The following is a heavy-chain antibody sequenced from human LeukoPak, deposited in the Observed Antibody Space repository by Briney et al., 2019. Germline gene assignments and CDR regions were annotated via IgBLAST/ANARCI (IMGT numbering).Heavy chain of an antibody. V-gene: IGHV3-48*02. J-gene: IGHJ4*02. D-gene: IGHD4-17*01. CDR1: GFTFSSYS. Sequence: PGGSLRLSCAASGFTFSSYSMNWVRQAPGKGLEWVSYISSSSSTIYYADSVKGRFTISRDNAKNSLYLQMNSLRDEDTAVYYCARAPGDYGDYATSFDYWGQGTLVTVSS. CDR3: ARAPGDYGDYATSFDY. CDR2: ISSSSSTI.